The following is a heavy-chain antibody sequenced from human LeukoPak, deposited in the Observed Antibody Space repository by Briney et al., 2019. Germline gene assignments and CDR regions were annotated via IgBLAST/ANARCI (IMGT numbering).Heavy chain of an antibody. D-gene: IGHD6-13*01. Sequence: GESLKISCKGSGYSFTSYWIGWVRQMPGKGLEWMGIIYPGGSDTRYSPSFQGQVTISADKSISTAYLQWSSLKASDTAMYYCARHGGSSWFLGYNWFDPWGQGTLVTVSS. CDR3: ARHGGSSWFLGYNWFDP. V-gene: IGHV5-51*01. J-gene: IGHJ5*02. CDR2: IYPGGSDT. CDR1: GYSFTSYW.